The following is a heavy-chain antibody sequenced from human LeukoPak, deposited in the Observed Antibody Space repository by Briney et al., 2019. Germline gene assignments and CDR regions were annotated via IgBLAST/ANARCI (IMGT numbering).Heavy chain of an antibody. CDR1: GFTFSSYG. V-gene: IGHV3-33*01. J-gene: IGHJ4*02. CDR3: TSRNGSGDY. Sequence: PGGSLRLSCAASGFTFSSYGMHWVRQAPGKGLEWVAVIWYDGSNKYYADSVKGRFTISRDNSKNTLYLQMNSLRVEDTAVYFCTSRNGSGDYWGRGTPVTVSS. CDR2: IWYDGSNK. D-gene: IGHD3-10*01.